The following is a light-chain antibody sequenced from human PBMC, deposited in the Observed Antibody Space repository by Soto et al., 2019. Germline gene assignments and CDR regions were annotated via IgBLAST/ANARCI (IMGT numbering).Light chain of an antibody. Sequence: DIQMTEAPGNRAAFVGRRIIITCRASQSISRWLAWYQQKPGKAPKFLIYDASTLETGVPSRFSGSGSGTEFTLTISNLQPDDFATYYCQQYDSILGTFGPGTKVDIK. J-gene: IGKJ1*01. CDR2: DAS. CDR1: QSISRW. CDR3: QQYDSILGT. V-gene: IGKV1-5*01.